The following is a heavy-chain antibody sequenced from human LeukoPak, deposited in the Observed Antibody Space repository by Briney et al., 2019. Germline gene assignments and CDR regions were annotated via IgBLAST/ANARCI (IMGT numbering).Heavy chain of an antibody. Sequence: PGGSLRLSCAASGFTFSSYWMSWVGQAPGKGLEWVANINQDGSEKYYVDSVKGRFTISRDNAKNSLYLQMNSLRAEDTAVYYCARDRGGSPRDYYESSGWFDPWGQGTLVTVSS. D-gene: IGHD3-22*01. CDR1: GFTFSSYW. CDR3: ARDRGGSPRDYYESSGWFDP. J-gene: IGHJ5*02. CDR2: INQDGSEK. V-gene: IGHV3-7*01.